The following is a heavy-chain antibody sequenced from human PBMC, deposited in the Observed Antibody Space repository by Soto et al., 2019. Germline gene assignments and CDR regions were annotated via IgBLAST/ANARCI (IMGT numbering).Heavy chain of an antibody. V-gene: IGHV3-30-3*01. CDR3: ARGGYGDSHAEYFQH. CDR2: ISYDGSSK. Sequence: QVLLVESGGGVVQPGRSLRLSCAASGFTFSNYGMHWVRQAPGKGLEWGALISYDGSSKDYADSVKGRFTISRDNSKSTLYLQMNSLRVEDTAVYYCARGGYGDSHAEYFQHWGQGTLVTVSS. D-gene: IGHD4-17*01. J-gene: IGHJ1*01. CDR1: GFTFSNYG.